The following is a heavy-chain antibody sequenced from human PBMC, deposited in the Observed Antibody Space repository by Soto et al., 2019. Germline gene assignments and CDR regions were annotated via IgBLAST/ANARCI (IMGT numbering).Heavy chain of an antibody. Sequence: EVQLLESGGGLVQPGWSLRLSCEASGFTFSIYVMTWVRQAPGKGLEWVSAVSGSAGTTYYADTVKGRFSISRDNSKHTLYLQMNSLTADDTAVYYCARVQGTARNAFDVWGHGTMVTVSS. J-gene: IGHJ3*01. D-gene: IGHD6-6*01. CDR2: VSGSAGTT. V-gene: IGHV3-23*01. CDR1: GFTFSIYV. CDR3: ARVQGTARNAFDV.